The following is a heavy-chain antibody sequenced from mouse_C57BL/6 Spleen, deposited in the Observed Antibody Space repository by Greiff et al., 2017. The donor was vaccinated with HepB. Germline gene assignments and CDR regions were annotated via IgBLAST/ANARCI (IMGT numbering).Heavy chain of an antibody. D-gene: IGHD1-1*01. CDR3: ARDYGSSYVSRYFDV. CDR1: GYTFTSYW. Sequence: QVQLQQPGAELVKPGASVKMSCKASGYTFTSYWITWVKQRPGQGLEWIGDIYPGSGSTNYNEKFKSKATLTVDTSSSTAYMQLSSLTSEDSAVYFCARDYGSSYVSRYFDVWGTGTTVTVSS. CDR2: IYPGSGST. J-gene: IGHJ1*03. V-gene: IGHV1-55*01.